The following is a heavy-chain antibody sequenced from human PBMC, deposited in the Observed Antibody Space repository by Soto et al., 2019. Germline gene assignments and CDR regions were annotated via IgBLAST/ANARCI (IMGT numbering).Heavy chain of an antibody. D-gene: IGHD3-10*01. CDR1: GFTFSNYG. CDR3: AKDLETVGGPFASDI. V-gene: IGHV3-30*18. CDR2: ISYDGTNE. J-gene: IGHJ3*02. Sequence: QVQLVESGGGVVQPGRSLRLSCAASGFTFSNYGMHWVRQAPGKGLEWVAAISYDGTNEYYADSVKGRFTISRDDTENTLFVEMNSLRADDTAVYDCAKDLETVGGPFASDIWGQGTRVTVSS.